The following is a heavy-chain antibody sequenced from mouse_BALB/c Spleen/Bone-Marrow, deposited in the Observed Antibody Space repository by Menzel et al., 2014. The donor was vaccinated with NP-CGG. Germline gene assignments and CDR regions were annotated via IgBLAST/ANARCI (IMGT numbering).Heavy chain of an antibody. CDR2: ISTYYGNA. J-gene: IGHJ3*01. V-gene: IGHV1-67*01. Sequence: QVQLQQSGPELVRPGVSVKISCKGSSYTFTDYAMHRVKQSHAKSLEWIGVISTYYGNANYNQKFKGKATMTVDKTSSTAYMELARLTSENSAVYYRTRGGRYDEVAYWGQGTLVTVSA. CDR3: TRGGRYDEVAY. CDR1: SYTFTDYA. D-gene: IGHD2-14*01.